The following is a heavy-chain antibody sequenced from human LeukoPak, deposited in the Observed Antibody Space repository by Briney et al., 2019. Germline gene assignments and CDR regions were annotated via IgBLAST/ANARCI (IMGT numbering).Heavy chain of an antibody. J-gene: IGHJ4*02. CDR3: ARGNWNPDF. CDR2: IYSDGSTT. Sequence: GGSLRLSCAASGFTFSSYWMHRVRQAPGKGLAWVSRIYSDGSTTNYADSVKGRFTISRDNAKNTVYLQMNSLRAEDTAVYYCARGNWNPDFWGQGTLVTVSS. V-gene: IGHV3-74*01. D-gene: IGHD1-1*01. CDR1: GFTFSSYW.